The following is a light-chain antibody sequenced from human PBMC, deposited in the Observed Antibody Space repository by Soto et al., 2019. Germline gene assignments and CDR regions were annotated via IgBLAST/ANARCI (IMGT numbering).Light chain of an antibody. Sequence: DIQMTQPPSSVSASVGDRVTISCRASQGITTWLAWYQQKPGRAPKLLIYAASTLQSGVPSRFSGSGSGTDFTLTISSLQPEDFATYYCQQATSFPRTFGQGTKVDIK. CDR3: QQATSFPRT. CDR1: QGITTW. J-gene: IGKJ1*01. CDR2: AAS. V-gene: IGKV1-12*01.